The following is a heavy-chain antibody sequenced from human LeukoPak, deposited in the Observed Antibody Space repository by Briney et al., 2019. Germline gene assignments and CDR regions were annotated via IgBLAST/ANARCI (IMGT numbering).Heavy chain of an antibody. D-gene: IGHD2-15*01. Sequence: WDTLSLPCTVSGGPINKYHWRWTRQPAGKGLEWIGHNYTRGSTNYNPSLKSRVTMSVDTSKNQFSLKLSSVTAADTAVYYCARGRYCSADICSGGDAFDIGGQETMVSVSS. CDR1: GGPINKYH. V-gene: IGHV4-4*07. CDR2: NYTRGST. CDR3: ARGRYCSADICSGGDAFDI. J-gene: IGHJ3*02.